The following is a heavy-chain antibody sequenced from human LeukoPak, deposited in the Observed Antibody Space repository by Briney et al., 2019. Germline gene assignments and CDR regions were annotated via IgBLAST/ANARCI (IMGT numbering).Heavy chain of an antibody. D-gene: IGHD2/OR15-2a*01. V-gene: IGHV3-74*01. CDR1: GLSFSTYW. CDR3: ASFRNTDI. CDR2: IDPDGNT. Sequence: GGSLRLSCSASGLSFSTYWMHWVRQAPGKGLVWVSRIDPDGNTVYADSVRGRFTVSRDNAKNTMYLQMNSLRVEDTALYYCASFRNTDIWGQGTTVTVSP. J-gene: IGHJ3*02.